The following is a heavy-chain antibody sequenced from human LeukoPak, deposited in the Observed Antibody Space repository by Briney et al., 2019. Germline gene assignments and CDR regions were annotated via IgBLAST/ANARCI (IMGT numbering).Heavy chain of an antibody. D-gene: IGHD3-10*02. V-gene: IGHV3-48*04. Sequence: GGTLRLSCAASGFTFSTYSITWVRQAPGKGLEWVSGISGSGSTIYYADSVKGRLTISRDNAKNSLYLQMNSLRAEDTAVYYCAELGITMIGGVWGKGTTVTISS. CDR3: AELGITMIGGV. CDR2: ISGSGSTI. J-gene: IGHJ6*04. CDR1: GFTFSTYS.